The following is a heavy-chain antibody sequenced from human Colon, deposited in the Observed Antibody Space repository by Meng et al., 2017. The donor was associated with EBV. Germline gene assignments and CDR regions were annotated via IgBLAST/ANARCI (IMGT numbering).Heavy chain of an antibody. CDR2: IYYSGST. CDR1: GGSVSSGGYY. Sequence: QESGPGLVKPSPSLSLTCTVSGGSVSSGGYYWTWIRQHPGKGLEWFGHIYYSGSTFYNPSLKRRVIISIDTSKNQFSLNLRSVTAADTAVYYCARVSSGWDYFDYWGQGTLVTVSS. CDR3: ARVSSGWDYFDY. V-gene: IGHV4-31*03. J-gene: IGHJ4*02. D-gene: IGHD6-19*01.